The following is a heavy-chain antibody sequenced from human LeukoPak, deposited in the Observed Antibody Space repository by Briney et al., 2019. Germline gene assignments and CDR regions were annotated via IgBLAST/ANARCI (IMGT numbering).Heavy chain of an antibody. V-gene: IGHV3-23*01. D-gene: IGHD3-22*01. CDR1: GFTFSSYA. J-gene: IGHJ4*02. CDR2: ISGTCGST. Sequence: GGSLRLSCAASGFTFSSYAMSWVRQAPGKGLEWVSAISGTCGSTYYADSVMARFTISRDNSKTTLYLQMNSLRAEDTAVYYCSKLLATYYYDSSCYYPAYWGQGTLVTVSS. CDR3: SKLLATYYYDSSCYYPAY.